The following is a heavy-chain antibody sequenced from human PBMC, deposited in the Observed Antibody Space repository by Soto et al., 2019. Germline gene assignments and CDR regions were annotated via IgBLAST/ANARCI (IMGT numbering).Heavy chain of an antibody. CDR1: GGSIRNSSYY. CDR2: LLYTGTS. CDR3: TRLQRRWLSSDS. D-gene: IGHD5-12*01. Sequence: QLQLQESGPGLVKPSETLFLTCTVSGGSIRNSSYYWGWIRQPPGKGLEWIGHLLYTGTSYSNPSRKGRVTLSVDTSKIQFSLKLNSMTAADTAVFYCTRLQRRWLSSDSWGQGTLVTVSS. V-gene: IGHV4-39*01. J-gene: IGHJ4*02.